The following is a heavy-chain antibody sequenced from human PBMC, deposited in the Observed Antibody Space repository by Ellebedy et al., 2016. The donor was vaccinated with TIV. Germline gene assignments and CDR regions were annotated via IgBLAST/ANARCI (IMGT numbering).Heavy chain of an antibody. Sequence: GGSLRLSCEVSGFTVSNNYMTWVRQAPGKGLEWVSVIYSGGTTYYADSVRGRFTISRDSSKNTLYPQMNSLRAEDTAVYYCARPSVSTGYYQFDFWGQGALVTVSS. CDR1: GFTVSNNY. J-gene: IGHJ4*02. CDR2: IYSGGTT. V-gene: IGHV3-66*04. CDR3: ARPSVSTGYYQFDF. D-gene: IGHD3-22*01.